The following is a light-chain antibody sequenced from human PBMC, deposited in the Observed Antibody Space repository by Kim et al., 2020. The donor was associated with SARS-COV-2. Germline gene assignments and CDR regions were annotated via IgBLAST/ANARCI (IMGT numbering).Light chain of an antibody. J-gene: IGLJ2*01. Sequence: GQSITISCTGNSSDVGAYNYVSWYQQHPGNAPKLIISDVSYRPSGISNRFSGSKSGNTASLTISGLLPEDEADYYCASFTRSITVVFGGGTQLTVL. V-gene: IGLV2-14*03. CDR3: ASFTRSITVV. CDR1: SSDVGAYNY. CDR2: DVS.